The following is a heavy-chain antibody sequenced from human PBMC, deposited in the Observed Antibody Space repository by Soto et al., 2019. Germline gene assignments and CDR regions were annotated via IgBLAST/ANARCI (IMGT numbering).Heavy chain of an antibody. CDR3: ARGTTLEDNWFDT. CDR2: IIPIFGTA. Sequence: ASVKVSCKASGGTFSSYAISWVRQAPGQGLEWMGGIIPIFGTANYAQKFQGRVTITADKSTSTAYMELSSLRSEDTAVYYCARGTTLEDNWFDTWGQGTLVTVSS. D-gene: IGHD1-7*01. CDR1: GGTFSSYA. J-gene: IGHJ5*02. V-gene: IGHV1-69*06.